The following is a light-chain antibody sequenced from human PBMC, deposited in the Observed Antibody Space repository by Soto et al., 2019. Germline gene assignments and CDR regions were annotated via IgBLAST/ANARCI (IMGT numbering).Light chain of an antibody. Sequence: DIQMTQSPSTLSASVGDRVTITCRASQSISRWLAWYQQRPGKAPKILIFDASILESGVPSRFSGSGSGTEFTLTISSLQPDEFATYCCQQYNNYLCWTFGQGTKGEVK. CDR2: DAS. CDR3: QQYNNYLCWT. CDR1: QSISRW. V-gene: IGKV1-5*01. J-gene: IGKJ1*01.